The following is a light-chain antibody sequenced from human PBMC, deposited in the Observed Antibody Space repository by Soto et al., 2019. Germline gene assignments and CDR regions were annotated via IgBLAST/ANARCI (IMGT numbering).Light chain of an antibody. CDR2: DVS. CDR1: QNISSY. Sequence: IVLTQSPVTLCLAAGERGTLSCRASQNISSYLIWYQQKPGQAPRLLMYDVSNRATGIPARFSGTGSGPDFTLTISSLEPEDLAVYSCQQRSNWPRTFGQGTKVDIK. V-gene: IGKV3-11*01. J-gene: IGKJ1*01. CDR3: QQRSNWPRT.